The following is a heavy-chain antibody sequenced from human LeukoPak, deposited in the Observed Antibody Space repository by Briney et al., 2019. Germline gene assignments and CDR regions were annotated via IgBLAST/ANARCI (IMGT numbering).Heavy chain of an antibody. Sequence: GRSLRLSCAASGFTFSSYGMHWVRQAPGKGLERVAVIWYDGSNKYYADSVKGRFTISRDNSKNTLYLQMNSLRAEDTAVYYCARDNSRFGDGMDVWGKGTTVTVSS. J-gene: IGHJ6*04. CDR1: GFTFSSYG. CDR3: ARDNSRFGDGMDV. D-gene: IGHD3-10*01. CDR2: IWYDGSNK. V-gene: IGHV3-33*01.